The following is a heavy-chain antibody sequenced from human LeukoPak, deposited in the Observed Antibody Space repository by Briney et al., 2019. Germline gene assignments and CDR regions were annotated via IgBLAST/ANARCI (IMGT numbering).Heavy chain of an antibody. Sequence: GGSLRLSCAASGFTFSSYAMSWVRQAPGKGLEWVSAISGSGGSTYYADSVKGRFTISRDNSKNTLYLQMNSLRAEDTAVYYCAKDPIAAAGIDDAFDIWGQGTMVTVSS. CDR3: AKDPIAAAGIDDAFDI. CDR1: GFTFSSYA. J-gene: IGHJ3*02. CDR2: ISGSGGST. D-gene: IGHD6-13*01. V-gene: IGHV3-23*01.